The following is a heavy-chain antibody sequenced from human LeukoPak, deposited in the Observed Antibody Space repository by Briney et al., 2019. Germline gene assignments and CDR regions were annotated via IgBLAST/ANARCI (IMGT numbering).Heavy chain of an antibody. D-gene: IGHD3-3*02. V-gene: IGHV4-39*01. Sequence: SETLSLTCTVSGGSISSSSYYWGWIRQPPGKGLEWIGSIYYSGSTYYNPSLKSRVTISVDTSKNQFSLKLSSVTAADTAVYYCARLRRSRLAEFDYWGQGTLVTVSS. CDR2: IYYSGST. J-gene: IGHJ4*02. CDR3: ARLRRSRLAEFDY. CDR1: GGSISSSSYY.